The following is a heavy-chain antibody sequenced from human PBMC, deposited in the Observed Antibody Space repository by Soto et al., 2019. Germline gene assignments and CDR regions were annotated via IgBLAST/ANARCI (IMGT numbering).Heavy chain of an antibody. J-gene: IGHJ6*02. CDR1: GFTVSSNY. D-gene: IGHD3-10*01. CDR3: ARDRYYGSGSVRGGYGMDV. Sequence: EVQLVETGGGLIQPGGSLRLSCAASGFTVSSNYMSWVRQAPGKGLEWVSVIYSGGSTYYADSVKGRFTISRDNSKNTLYLHMNRLRAEDTAVYYCARDRYYGSGSVRGGYGMDVWGQGTTVTVSS. V-gene: IGHV3-53*02. CDR2: IYSGGST.